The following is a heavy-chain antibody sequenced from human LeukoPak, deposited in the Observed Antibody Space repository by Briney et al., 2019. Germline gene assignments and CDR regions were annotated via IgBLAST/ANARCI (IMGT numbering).Heavy chain of an antibody. CDR2: ISSSGSTI. CDR1: GFTFSSYE. J-gene: IGHJ4*02. CDR3: ARDSIFFSSGWHVGPD. D-gene: IGHD6-19*01. Sequence: PGGSLRLSCAASGFTFSSYEMNWVRQAPGKGLEWVSYISSSGSTIYYADSVKGRFTISRDNAKNSLCLQMNSLRAEDTAVYYCARDSIFFSSGWHVGPDWGQGTLVTVSS. V-gene: IGHV3-48*03.